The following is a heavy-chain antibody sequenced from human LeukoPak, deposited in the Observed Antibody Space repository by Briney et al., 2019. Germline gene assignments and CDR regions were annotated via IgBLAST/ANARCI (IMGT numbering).Heavy chain of an antibody. CDR1: GGSISSYY. Sequence: SETLSLTCAVSGGSISSYYWSWIRQPPGRGLEWVGYIYYTGSTNNNPSLKSRVTISMDTSKNQFSLKLRSVTAADSAVYYCARSGSGWNFDYWGRGTLVTVSS. J-gene: IGHJ4*02. CDR3: ARSGSGWNFDY. CDR2: IYYTGST. V-gene: IGHV4-59*12. D-gene: IGHD6-19*01.